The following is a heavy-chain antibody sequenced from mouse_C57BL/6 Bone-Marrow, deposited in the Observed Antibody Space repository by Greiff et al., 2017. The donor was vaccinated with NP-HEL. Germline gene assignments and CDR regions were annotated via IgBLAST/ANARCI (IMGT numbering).Heavy chain of an antibody. CDR1: GYTFTSYW. J-gene: IGHJ4*01. V-gene: IGHV1-59*01. CDR2: IDPSDSYT. Sequence: QVQLQQPGAELVRPGTSVKLSCKASGYTFTSYWMHWVKQRPGQGLEWIGVIDPSDSYTNYNQKFKGKATLTVDTSSSTAYMQLSRLTSEDSAVYYCARRDMDYWGQGTSVTVSS. CDR3: ARRDMDY.